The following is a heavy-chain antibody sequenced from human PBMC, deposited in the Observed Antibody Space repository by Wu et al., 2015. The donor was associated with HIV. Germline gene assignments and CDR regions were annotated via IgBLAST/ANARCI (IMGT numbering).Heavy chain of an antibody. CDR1: GDGFTSYA. Sequence: QVQLVQSGAEVKKPGSSVKITCKASGDGFTSYAVSWVRQAPGQGLEWMGGINPLFGTTKHTHKFQDRVTLTEDTSTDTAYMELTRLRSEDTAVYYCATLIRYNLNDKADAFDFWGHGTMVTVSS. J-gene: IGHJ3*01. CDR3: ATLIRYNLNDKADAFDF. V-gene: IGHV1-69*06. D-gene: IGHD1-1*01. CDR2: INPLFGTT.